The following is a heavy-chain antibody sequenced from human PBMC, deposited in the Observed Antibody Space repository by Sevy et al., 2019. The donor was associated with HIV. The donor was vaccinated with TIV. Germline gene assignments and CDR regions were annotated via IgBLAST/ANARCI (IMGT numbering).Heavy chain of an antibody. J-gene: IGHJ4*02. V-gene: IGHV4-59*01. CDR1: GGSISSYY. D-gene: IGHD2-21*01. CDR2: IYYSGST. Sequence: SETLSLTCTVSGGSISSYYWSWIRQPPGKGLEWIGYIYYSGSTNYNPSLKSRVTISVDTSKNQFPLKLSSVTAADTAVYYCARDRNCGGDCFYFDYWGQGTLVTVSS. CDR3: ARDRNCGGDCFYFDY.